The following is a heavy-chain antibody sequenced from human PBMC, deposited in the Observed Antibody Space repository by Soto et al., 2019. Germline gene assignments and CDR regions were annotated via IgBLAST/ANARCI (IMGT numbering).Heavy chain of an antibody. Sequence: QLQLQESGPGLVKPSETLSLTCTVSAGSLSSSSYYWGWIRQPPGKGLEWIGSFYYSGSTYYNPSLKSRVTISVDTSKSQFSRKLSSVTAADTAVYYGARLGRDSSGPEGDYWGQGTLVTVSS. CDR1: AGSLSSSSYY. J-gene: IGHJ4*02. CDR3: ARLGRDSSGPEGDY. D-gene: IGHD3-22*01. CDR2: FYYSGST. V-gene: IGHV4-39*01.